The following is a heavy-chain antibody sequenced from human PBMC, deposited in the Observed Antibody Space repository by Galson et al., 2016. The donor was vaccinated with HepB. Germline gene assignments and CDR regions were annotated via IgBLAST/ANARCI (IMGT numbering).Heavy chain of an antibody. CDR1: GYTFTSYT. J-gene: IGHJ4*02. CDR3: ASSTYYYDSSYFRLGY. V-gene: IGHV1-3*01. Sequence: SVKVSCKASGYTFTSYTMHWVRQAPGQRLEWMGCINAGNGDTKYSGNFHGRVTITRDTSAKTAYMDLSSLRSEDTAVYYCASSTYYYDSSYFRLGYWGQGTLVTVSS. D-gene: IGHD3-22*01. CDR2: INAGNGDT.